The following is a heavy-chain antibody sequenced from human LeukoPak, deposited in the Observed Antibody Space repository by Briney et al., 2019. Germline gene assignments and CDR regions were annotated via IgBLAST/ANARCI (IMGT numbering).Heavy chain of an antibody. V-gene: IGHV4-39*01. CDR1: GASISGSGYY. CDR3: AKSGGYGLIDY. D-gene: IGHD1-26*01. CDR2: IYSSGST. J-gene: IGHJ4*02. Sequence: SETLSLTCAVSGASISGSGYYWGWIRQPPGKGLEWIGNIYSSGSTYYNASLQSRVTISIDTSKNQFSLRLNSVTAADTAMYYCAKSGGYGLIDYWGQGTRVTVSS.